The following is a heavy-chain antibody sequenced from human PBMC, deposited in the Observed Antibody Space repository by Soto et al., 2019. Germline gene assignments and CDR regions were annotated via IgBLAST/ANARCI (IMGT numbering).Heavy chain of an antibody. CDR3: ARTDTYYYDSSGYYYDY. CDR1: GGTFSSYA. J-gene: IGHJ4*02. V-gene: IGHV1-69*13. Sequence: SVKVSCKASGGTFSSYAISWVRQAPGQGLEWMGGIIPIFGTANHAQKFQGRVTITADESTSTAYMELSSLRSEDTAVYYCARTDTYYYDSSGYYYDYWGQGTLVTVSS. D-gene: IGHD3-22*01. CDR2: IIPIFGTA.